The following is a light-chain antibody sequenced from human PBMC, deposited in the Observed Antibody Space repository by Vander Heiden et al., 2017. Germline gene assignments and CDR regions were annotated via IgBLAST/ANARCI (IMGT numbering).Light chain of an antibody. Sequence: AIRMTPSPSSFSASTGDRVTITCRASQGISSYLAWYQQKPGKAPNLLIYAASTLQSGVPSRFSGSGSGTDFTLTISCLQSEDFATYYCQQYVSYPPRTFGQGTKVEIK. J-gene: IGKJ1*01. CDR1: QGISSY. CDR2: AAS. V-gene: IGKV1-8*01. CDR3: QQYVSYPPRT.